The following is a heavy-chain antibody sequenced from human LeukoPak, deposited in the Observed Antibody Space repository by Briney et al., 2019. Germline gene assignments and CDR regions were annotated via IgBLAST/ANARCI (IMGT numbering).Heavy chain of an antibody. Sequence: GRSLRLSCAASGFTFDDYAMHWVRQAPGKGLEWVGRIKSKTDGGTTDYAAPVKGRFTISRDDSKNTLYLQMNSLKTEDTAVYYCTTEGWFGEFDFDYWGQGTLVTVSS. CDR2: IKSKTDGGTT. J-gene: IGHJ4*02. CDR3: TTEGWFGEFDFDY. D-gene: IGHD3-10*01. CDR1: GFTFDDYA. V-gene: IGHV3-15*01.